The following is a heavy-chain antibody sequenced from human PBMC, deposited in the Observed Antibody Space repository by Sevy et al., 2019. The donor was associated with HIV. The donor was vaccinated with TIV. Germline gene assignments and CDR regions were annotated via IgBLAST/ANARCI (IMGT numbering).Heavy chain of an antibody. CDR3: AKGYYDSSGYYYGYYYMDV. Sequence: GGSLRLSCVASGFTFSSYAMSWVRQAPGKGLEWVSAISGSGGSTYYADSVKGRFTISRDNSKNTLYLQMNSLRAEDTAVYYCAKGYYDSSGYYYGYYYMDVWGKGTTVTVSS. D-gene: IGHD3-22*01. J-gene: IGHJ6*03. V-gene: IGHV3-23*01. CDR1: GFTFSSYA. CDR2: ISGSGGST.